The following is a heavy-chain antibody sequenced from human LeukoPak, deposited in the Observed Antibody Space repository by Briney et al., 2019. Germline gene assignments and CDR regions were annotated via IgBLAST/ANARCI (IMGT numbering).Heavy chain of an antibody. CDR2: ISYDGSNK. V-gene: IGHV3-30*01. J-gene: IGHJ4*02. CDR3: ARPQVVVPAAILDY. D-gene: IGHD2-2*02. Sequence: PGRSLRLSCAASGFTFSSYAMHWVRQAPGKGLEWVAVISYDGSNKYYADSVKGRFTISRDNSKNTLYLRMNSLRAEDTAVYYCARPQVVVPAAILDYWGQGTLVTVSS. CDR1: GFTFSSYA.